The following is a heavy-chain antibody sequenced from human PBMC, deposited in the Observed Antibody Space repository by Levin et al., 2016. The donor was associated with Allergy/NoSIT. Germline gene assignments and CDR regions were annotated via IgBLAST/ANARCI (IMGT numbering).Heavy chain of an antibody. CDR2: ISEDGANT. J-gene: IGHJ4*02. CDR1: GFTFDDCA. Sequence: GGSLRLSCTASGFTFDDCAMHWVRQAPGKGLEWVSLISEDGANTYYGDSVRDRFTISRDNRKNSLYLQMNSLTTEDTALYYCAKDITQQHRPFAQLDSWGQGTLVTVSS. V-gene: IGHV3-43*02. CDR3: AKDITQQHRPFAQLDS. D-gene: IGHD6-13*01.